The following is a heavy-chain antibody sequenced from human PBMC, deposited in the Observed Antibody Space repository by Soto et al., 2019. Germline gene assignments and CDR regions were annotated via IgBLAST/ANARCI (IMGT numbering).Heavy chain of an antibody. D-gene: IGHD3-10*01. V-gene: IGHV4-59*12. J-gene: IGHJ4*02. CDR2: IYYSGST. Sequence: SETLSLTCTVSGGSISSYYWSWIRQPPGKGLEWIGYIYYSGSTNYNPSLKSRVTISVDTSKNQFSLKLSSVTAADTAVYYCARDFYGSGSYCLDYWGQGTLVTVSS. CDR1: GGSISSYY. CDR3: ARDFYGSGSYCLDY.